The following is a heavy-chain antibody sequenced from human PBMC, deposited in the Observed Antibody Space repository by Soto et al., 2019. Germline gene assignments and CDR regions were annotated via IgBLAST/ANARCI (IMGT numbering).Heavy chain of an antibody. J-gene: IGHJ6*02. CDR1: GGTFSSYA. CDR2: IIPIFGTA. Sequence: AAVKVSCKASGGTFSSYAISWVQQAPGRGLEWMGGIIPIFGTANYAQKFQGRVTITADESTSTAYMELSSLRSEDTAVYYCARDGVPYGMDVWGQGTTVTVSS. V-gene: IGHV1-69*13. CDR3: ARDGVPYGMDV. D-gene: IGHD2-2*01.